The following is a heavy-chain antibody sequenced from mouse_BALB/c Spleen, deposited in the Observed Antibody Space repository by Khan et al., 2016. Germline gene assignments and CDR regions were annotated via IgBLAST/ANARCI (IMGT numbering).Heavy chain of an antibody. V-gene: IGHV9-3*02. CDR3: ARSPYALRQRDCYAMDY. J-gene: IGHJ4*01. CDR1: GYTFTNYG. CDR2: INTNTGEP. Sequence: VQLQESGPELKKPGETVKISCKASGYTFTNYGMNWVKQASGKGLKWMGWINTNTGEPTYAEELKGRFAFSLETSASTAYLQIINLKNEDTAPYFWARSPYALRQRDCYAMDYWGQETTVTVAS. D-gene: IGHD3-2*01.